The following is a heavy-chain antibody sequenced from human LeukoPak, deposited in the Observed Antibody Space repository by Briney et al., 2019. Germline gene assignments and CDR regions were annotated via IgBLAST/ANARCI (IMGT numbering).Heavy chain of an antibody. J-gene: IGHJ4*02. CDR1: GGSISSHY. CDR3: ARDSHDTLYFDS. V-gene: IGHV4-59*11. Sequence: PSETLSLTCTVSGGSISSHYWTWIRQPPGKGLEWIGYIYYSGSTNYNPSLKSRVTISVDTSKNQFSLKLSSVTAADTAVYYCARDSHDTLYFDSWGQGTLVTVSS. CDR2: IYYSGST. D-gene: IGHD3-9*01.